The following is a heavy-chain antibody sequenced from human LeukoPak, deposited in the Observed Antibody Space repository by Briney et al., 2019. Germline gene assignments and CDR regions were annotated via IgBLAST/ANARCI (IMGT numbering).Heavy chain of an antibody. CDR3: AKDRGGSGSYPSY. CDR1: GFTFSSYA. D-gene: IGHD3-10*01. V-gene: IGHV3-23*01. J-gene: IGHJ4*02. CDR2: ISGSGGST. Sequence: GGSLRLSCAASGFTFSSYAMSWVRQAPGKGLEWVSAISGSGGSTYYADSVKGRFTISRDNSKNTLYLQMNSLRAKDTAVYYCAKDRGGSGSYPSYWGQGTLVTVSS.